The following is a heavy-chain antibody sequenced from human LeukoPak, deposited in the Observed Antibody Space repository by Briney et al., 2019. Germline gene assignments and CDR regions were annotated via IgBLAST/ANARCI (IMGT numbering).Heavy chain of an antibody. D-gene: IGHD3-10*01. Sequence: SSETLSLTCTVSGGSISSSGYYWGWIRQPPGKGLEWIASIYYSGSTYYNPSLKSRVTISVDTSKNQFSLKLSSVTAADTAVYYCARGHHYYGSGSYYDWGQGTLVTVSS. CDR1: GGSISSSGYY. CDR3: ARGHHYYGSGSYYD. J-gene: IGHJ4*02. CDR2: IYYSGST. V-gene: IGHV4-39*07.